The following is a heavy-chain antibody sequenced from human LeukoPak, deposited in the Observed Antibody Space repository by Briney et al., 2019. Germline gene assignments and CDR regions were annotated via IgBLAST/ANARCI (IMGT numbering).Heavy chain of an antibody. CDR2: ISSSSSYI. V-gene: IGHV3-21*01. CDR1: GFTFSSYS. Sequence: PGGSLRLSCAASGFTFSSYSMNWVRQAPGKGLEWVSSISSSSSYIYYADSVKGRFTISRDNAKNSLYLQMNSLRAEDTAVYYCATCSSTSCLYYYYMDVWGKGTTVTVSS. D-gene: IGHD2-2*01. CDR3: ATCSSTSCLYYYYMDV. J-gene: IGHJ6*03.